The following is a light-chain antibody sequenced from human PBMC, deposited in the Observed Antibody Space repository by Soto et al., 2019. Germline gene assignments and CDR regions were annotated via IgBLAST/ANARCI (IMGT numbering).Light chain of an antibody. CDR3: QQYNSYSPVT. V-gene: IGKV1-5*01. J-gene: IGKJ4*01. Sequence: DIQMTQSPSTLSASVGDRVTITCRASQSISSWLAWYQQKPGKAPKLLIYDASSLESGVPSRFSGNGSGTEFTLTISSLQPDDFATYYCQQYNSYSPVTFGGGTKV. CDR2: DAS. CDR1: QSISSW.